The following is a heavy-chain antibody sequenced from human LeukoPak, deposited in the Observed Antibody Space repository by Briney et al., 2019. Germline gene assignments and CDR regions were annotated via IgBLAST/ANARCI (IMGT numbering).Heavy chain of an antibody. J-gene: IGHJ5*02. CDR1: GYTFTSHG. V-gene: IGHV1-18*01. CDR3: VRDPSNTSGWKTWFDP. CDR2: ISAYNGDT. Sequence: ASVKVSCKASGYTFTSHGISWVRQAPGQGLEWMGWISAYNGDTKYAQNLPGRVTLTTYTLTTTAYLELRSLTSDDTAVYYCVRDPSNTSGWKTWFDPWGQGTLVTVSS. D-gene: IGHD6-19*01.